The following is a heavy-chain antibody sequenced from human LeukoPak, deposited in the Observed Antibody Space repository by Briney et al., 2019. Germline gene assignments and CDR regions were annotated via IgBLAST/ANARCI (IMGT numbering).Heavy chain of an antibody. Sequence: SVKVSCKASGGTFSSYAISWVRRAPGQGLEWMGRIIPILGIANYAQKFQGRVTITADKSTSTAYMELSSLRSEDTAVYYCASFLTHSYNWNDEEAFDYWGQGTLVTVSS. D-gene: IGHD1-1*01. CDR3: ASFLTHSYNWNDEEAFDY. J-gene: IGHJ4*02. V-gene: IGHV1-69*04. CDR2: IIPILGIA. CDR1: GGTFSSYA.